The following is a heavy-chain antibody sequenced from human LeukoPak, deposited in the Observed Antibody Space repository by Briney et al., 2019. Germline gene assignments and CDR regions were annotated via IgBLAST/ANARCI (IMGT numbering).Heavy chain of an antibody. CDR2: IKQDGSEK. D-gene: IGHD2-2*01. CDR1: GFTFSRYW. CDR3: AREKEGYCSRTSCYLDYYYYYMDV. V-gene: IGHV3-7*01. J-gene: IGHJ6*03. Sequence: GGSLRLSCAASGFTFSRYWMTWVRQAPGKGLEWVANIKQDGSEKYYVDSVKGRFTISRDNAKNSLYLQMNSLRAEDTAVYYFAREKEGYCSRTSCYLDYYYYYMDVWGKGTTVTISS.